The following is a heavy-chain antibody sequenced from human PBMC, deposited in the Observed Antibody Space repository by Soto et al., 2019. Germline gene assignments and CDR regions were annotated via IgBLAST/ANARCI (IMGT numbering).Heavy chain of an antibody. J-gene: IGHJ6*02. D-gene: IGHD4-17*01. Sequence: PGGSLRLSCAASGFTLSSYGVHWVRQAPGKGLEWVAVIWYDGSNKYYADSVKGRFTISRDNSKNTLYLQMNSLRAEDTAVYYCARVHDYGDYPPPYYYYGMDVWRQGTTVTVS. CDR2: IWYDGSNK. CDR3: ARVHDYGDYPPPYYYYGMDV. CDR1: GFTLSSYG. V-gene: IGHV3-33*01.